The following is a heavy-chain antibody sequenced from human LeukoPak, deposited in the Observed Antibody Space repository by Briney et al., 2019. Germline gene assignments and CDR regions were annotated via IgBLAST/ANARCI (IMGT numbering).Heavy chain of an antibody. CDR3: ARSPYYYDSSGYYYTLFDY. J-gene: IGHJ4*02. D-gene: IGHD3-22*01. CDR1: GGSISSGDYY. CDR2: IYYSGST. Sequence: SETLSLTCTVSGGSISSGDYYWSWIRQPPGKGLEWIGYIYYSGSTYYNPSLKSRVTISVDTSKNQFSLKLSSVTAADTAVYYCARSPYYYDSSGYYYTLFDYWGQGTLVTVSS. V-gene: IGHV4-30-4*01.